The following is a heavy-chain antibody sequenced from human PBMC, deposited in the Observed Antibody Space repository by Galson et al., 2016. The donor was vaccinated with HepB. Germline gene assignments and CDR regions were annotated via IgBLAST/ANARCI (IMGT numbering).Heavy chain of an antibody. D-gene: IGHD3-3*01. V-gene: IGHV3-11*06. Sequence: SLRLSCAASGFTFSDFYMTWIRQAPGKGLEWISYISGTGTYTNYADSLKGRFTISRDNANNLVYLQMNSLRVEDTAMYYCARDQQAFYDLWTGLVRGNRFDPWGQGTLVTVSS. CDR2: ISGTGTYT. CDR3: ARDQQAFYDLWTGLVRGNRFDP. J-gene: IGHJ5*02. CDR1: GFTFSDFY.